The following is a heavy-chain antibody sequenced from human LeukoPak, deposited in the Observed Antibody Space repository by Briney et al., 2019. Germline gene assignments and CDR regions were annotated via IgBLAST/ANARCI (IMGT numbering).Heavy chain of an antibody. V-gene: IGHV5-51*01. Sequence: LGGSLKIFCKGSGYSFTSFWIGWVGQIAGKGLGWMGITYPHVSDIRYSPSFQGQVTISADKSISTAYLQWSSLKASDTAMYYCARATLRLGGYFDYWGQGTLVTVSS. CDR2: TYPHVSDI. CDR1: GYSFTSFW. D-gene: IGHD3-16*01. CDR3: ARATLRLGGYFDY. J-gene: IGHJ4*02.